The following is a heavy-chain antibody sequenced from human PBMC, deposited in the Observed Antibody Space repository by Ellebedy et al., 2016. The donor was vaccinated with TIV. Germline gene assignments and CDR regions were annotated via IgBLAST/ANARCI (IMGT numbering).Heavy chain of an antibody. J-gene: IGHJ5*01. CDR1: GFTFNIYA. CDR3: ANIVSVKDS. CDR2: FSASGDST. V-gene: IGHV3-23*01. Sequence: GESLKISCSASGFTFNIYAMSWVRQAPRKGLEWVSLFSASGDSTYYADSVKGRFTVSRDNSNETLFLQMKNLSAEDTAIYYCANIVSVKDSWGQGTLVTVSS. D-gene: IGHD5/OR15-5a*01.